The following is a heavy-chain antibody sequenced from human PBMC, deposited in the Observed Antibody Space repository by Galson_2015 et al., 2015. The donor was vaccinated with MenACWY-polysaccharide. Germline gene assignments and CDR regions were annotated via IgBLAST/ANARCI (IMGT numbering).Heavy chain of an antibody. J-gene: IGHJ4*02. CDR1: GYTFTSFA. CDR2: IHIGNGDT. D-gene: IGHD6-19*01. CDR3: ARGPYTSAWYRGHFDS. Sequence: SVKVSCKASGYTFTSFAMHWLRQAPGRRPEWMEWIHIGNGDTKFSQKFQGRVIIARDTSATTVYMELTSLTSEDTATYYCARGPYTSAWYRGHFDSWGQGTLVTVSS. V-gene: IGHV1-3*04.